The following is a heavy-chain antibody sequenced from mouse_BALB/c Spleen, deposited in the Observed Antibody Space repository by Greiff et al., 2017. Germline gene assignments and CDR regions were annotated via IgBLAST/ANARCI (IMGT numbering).Heavy chain of an antibody. J-gene: IGHJ2*01. CDR1: GFTFRSYG. CDR2: INSNGGST. CDR3: ARDWGYGNYDSY. V-gene: IGHV5-6-3*01. D-gene: IGHD2-1*01. Sequence: LVESGGGLVQPGGSLKLSCAASGFTFRSYGMSWVRQTPDKRLELVATINSNGGSTYYPDSVKGRFTISRDNAKNTLYLQMSSLKSEDTAMYYCARDWGYGNYDSYWGQGTTLTVSS.